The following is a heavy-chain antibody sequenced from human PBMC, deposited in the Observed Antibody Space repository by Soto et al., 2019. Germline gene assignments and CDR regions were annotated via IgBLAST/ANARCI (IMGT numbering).Heavy chain of an antibody. CDR3: AKGIYSYCYNSFDY. CDR2: ISGSGDRT. D-gene: IGHD5-18*01. J-gene: IGHJ4*02. CDR1: GFTFSSYA. Sequence: EVQLLESGGGLVQPGGSLRLSCAASGFTFSSYAMSWVRQAPGKGLEWGSAISGSGDRTYYADSVKGRFAISRDNSKNTLYLQMNSLRAEDTAVYYCAKGIYSYCYNSFDYWGQGTLVTVSS. V-gene: IGHV3-23*01.